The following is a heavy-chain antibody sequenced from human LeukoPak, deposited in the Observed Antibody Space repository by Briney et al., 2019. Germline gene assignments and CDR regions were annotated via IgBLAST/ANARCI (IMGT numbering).Heavy chain of an antibody. CDR1: GGSFSGYY. CDR2: INHSGST. V-gene: IGHV4-34*01. CDR3: ARVSIVVVPAASNWFDP. D-gene: IGHD2-2*01. J-gene: IGHJ5*02. Sequence: SETLSLTCAVYGGSFSGYYWSWIRQPPGKGLEWIGEINHSGSTNYNPSLKSRVTISVDTSKNQFSLKLSSVTAADTAVYYCARVSIVVVPAASNWFDPWGQGTLVTVSS.